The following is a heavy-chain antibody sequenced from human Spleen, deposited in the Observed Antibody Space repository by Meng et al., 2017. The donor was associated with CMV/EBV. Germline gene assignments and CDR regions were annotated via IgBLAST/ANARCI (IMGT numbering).Heavy chain of an antibody. CDR3: ARAYSSSSPPSY. J-gene: IGHJ4*02. CDR1: GVSSSDYY. Sequence: SETLSLTCAVYGVSSSDYYWNWIRQPPGKGLEWIGEIDHSGSTNYNPSLKSRVTISVDTSKNQFSLKLSSVTAADTAVYYCARAYSSSSPPSYWGQGTLVTVSS. V-gene: IGHV4-34*01. CDR2: IDHSGST. D-gene: IGHD6-6*01.